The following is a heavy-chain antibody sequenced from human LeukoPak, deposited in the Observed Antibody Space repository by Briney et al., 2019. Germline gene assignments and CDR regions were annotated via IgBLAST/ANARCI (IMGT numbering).Heavy chain of an antibody. CDR3: ATRGPDSSGFYRFDY. D-gene: IGHD3-22*01. V-gene: IGHV3-11*01. Sequence: GGSLRLSCAASGFTFSDYCMSWIRQAPGKGLEWVSFISSNGSTMYYADSVKGRFTISRDNAKNSLYLQMNSLRAEDTAVYYCATRGPDSSGFYRFDYWGQGTLVTVSS. CDR2: ISSNGSTM. CDR1: GFTFSDYC. J-gene: IGHJ4*02.